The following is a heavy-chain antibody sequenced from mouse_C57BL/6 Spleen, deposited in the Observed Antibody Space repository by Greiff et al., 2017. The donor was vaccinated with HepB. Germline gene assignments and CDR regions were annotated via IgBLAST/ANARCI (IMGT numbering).Heavy chain of an antibody. CDR2: IRNKANGYTT. CDR3: ARSLLLRSSWFAY. J-gene: IGHJ3*01. CDR1: GFTFTDYY. D-gene: IGHD1-1*01. V-gene: IGHV7-3*01. Sequence: EVKLMESGGGLVQPGGSLSLSCAASGFTFTDYYMSWVRQPPGKALEWLGFIRNKANGYTTEYSASVKGRFTISRDNSQSILYLQMNALRAEDSATYYCARSLLLRSSWFAYWGQGTLVTVSA.